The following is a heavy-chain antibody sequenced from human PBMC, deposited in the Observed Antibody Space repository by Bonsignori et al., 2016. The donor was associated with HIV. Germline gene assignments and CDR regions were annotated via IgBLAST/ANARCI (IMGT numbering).Heavy chain of an antibody. V-gene: IGHV3-30-3*01. CDR2: ISYDGSNK. D-gene: IGHD3-9*01. Sequence: GGSLRLSCAASGFTFSSYAMHWVRQAPGKGLEWVAVISYDGSNKYYADSVKGRFTISRDNSKNTLYLQMNSLRAEDTAVYYCARGVGYFDYTTIHNWFDPWGQGTLVTVSS. J-gene: IGHJ5*02. CDR1: GFTFSSYA. CDR3: ARGVGYFDYTTIHNWFDP.